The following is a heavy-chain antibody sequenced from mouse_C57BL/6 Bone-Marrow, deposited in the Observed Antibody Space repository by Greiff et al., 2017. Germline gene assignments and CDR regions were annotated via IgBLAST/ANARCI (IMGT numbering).Heavy chain of an antibody. J-gene: IGHJ3*01. CDR3: TPLYLQSYSCFAY. CDR2: IYPGNSDT. Sequence: VHVKQSGTVLARPGASVKMSCKTSGYTFTSYWMHWVKQRPGQGLEWIGAIYPGNSDTSYNQKFNGKGKLTAVTSTSTAYMEISSLKNEYSAVYYFTPLYLQSYSCFAYCGQGTLVTFSS. CDR1: GYTFTSYW. D-gene: IGHD2-12*01. V-gene: IGHV1-5*01.